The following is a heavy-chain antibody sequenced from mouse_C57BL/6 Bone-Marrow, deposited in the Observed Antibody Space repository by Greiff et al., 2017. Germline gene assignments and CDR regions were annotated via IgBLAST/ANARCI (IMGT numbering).Heavy chain of an antibody. CDR3: SSFDGNYFDF. V-gene: IGHV14-4*01. CDR2: IDPDIGDT. CDR1: GFNIKDDH. J-gene: IGHJ2*01. Sequence: EVQLQQSGAELVRPGASVKLSCTASGFNIKDDHIHWVKQRPEQGLECIGWIDPDIGDTEYASKFQGKATITSDTSSNTAYLQLSSLTSEDTAVYYCSSFDGNYFDFWGQGTPLTVAS. D-gene: IGHD2-3*01.